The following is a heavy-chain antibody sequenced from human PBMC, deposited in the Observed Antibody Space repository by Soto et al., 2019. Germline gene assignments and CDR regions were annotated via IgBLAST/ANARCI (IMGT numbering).Heavy chain of an antibody. CDR2: IYYSGST. Sequence: QVQLQESGPGLVKPSQTLSLTCTVSGGSISSGGYYWSWIRPHPGKGLEWIGYIYYSGSTYYNPSLKSRVTISVDTSKNQFSLKLSSVTAADTAVYYCARDVRQGYYYYGMDVWGQGTTVTVSS. V-gene: IGHV4-31*03. CDR3: ARDVRQGYYYYGMDV. D-gene: IGHD3-10*02. CDR1: GGSISSGGYY. J-gene: IGHJ6*02.